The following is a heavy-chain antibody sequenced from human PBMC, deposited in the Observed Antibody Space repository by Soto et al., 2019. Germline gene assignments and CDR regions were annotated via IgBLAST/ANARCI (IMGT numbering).Heavy chain of an antibody. CDR2: IYWDDDK. Sequence: QITLKESGPTLVKPTQTLTLTCTFSGFSLSTSGVGVGWIRQPPGKALEWLALIYWDDDKRYSPSLKSRLTITQHTSKNQVVLTMTNMDPVDTATYYCAHSPASRSLFDYWGQGTLVTVSS. J-gene: IGHJ4*02. CDR1: GFSLSTSGVG. D-gene: IGHD2-2*01. CDR3: AHSPASRSLFDY. V-gene: IGHV2-5*02.